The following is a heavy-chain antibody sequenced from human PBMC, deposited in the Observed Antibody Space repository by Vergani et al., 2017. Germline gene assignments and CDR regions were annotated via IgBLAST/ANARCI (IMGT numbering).Heavy chain of an antibody. D-gene: IGHD3-22*01. CDR3: ARDRNYYDSSGYYFFDY. Sequence: QVQLVQSGAEVKKPGASVKVSCKASGYTFTSYAMHWVRQAPGQRLEWMGWINAGNGNTKYSQKFQGRVTITRDTSASTAYMELSSLRSEETAVYYCARDRNYYDSSGYYFFDYWGQGTLVTVSS. CDR1: GYTFTSYA. CDR2: INAGNGNT. J-gene: IGHJ4*02. V-gene: IGHV1-3*01.